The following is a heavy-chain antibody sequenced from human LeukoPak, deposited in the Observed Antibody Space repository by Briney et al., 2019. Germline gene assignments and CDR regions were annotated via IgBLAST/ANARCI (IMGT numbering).Heavy chain of an antibody. V-gene: IGHV3-23*01. Sequence: GGSLRLSCAAAGFTFSSYAMSWVRQAPGKGLEWVSSVSGSGGYTYYAGSVKGRFTISRDNSKNTLYLQMNSLRAEDTAIYYCAKDRPNYYDSSGHYYRRDGDYWGQGTLVTVSS. CDR3: AKDRPNYYDSSGHYYRRDGDY. D-gene: IGHD3-22*01. CDR1: GFTFSSYA. J-gene: IGHJ4*02. CDR2: VSGSGGYT.